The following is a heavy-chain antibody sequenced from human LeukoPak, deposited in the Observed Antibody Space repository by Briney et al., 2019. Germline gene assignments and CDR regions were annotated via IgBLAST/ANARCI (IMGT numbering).Heavy chain of an antibody. CDR2: INHRGST. V-gene: IGHV4-34*01. D-gene: IGHD1-26*01. J-gene: IGHJ4*02. Sequence: SETLSLTCTVDGESLSKYYWTWIRQSPGKGLEWIGEINHRGSTNHNPSLKSRVTLSVDTSKHQFSLKLTSVTAADAAVYYCASSVGSTDYWGQGTLVTVSS. CDR1: GESLSKYY. CDR3: ASSVGSTDY.